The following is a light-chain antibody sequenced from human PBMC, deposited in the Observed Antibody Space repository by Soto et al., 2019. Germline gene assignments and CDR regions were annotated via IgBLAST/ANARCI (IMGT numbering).Light chain of an antibody. CDR2: DAS. CDR1: QSISSW. CDR3: QQYNIYSET. J-gene: IGKJ1*01. Sequence: DIQMTQYPSTLSASVGERVTITCRSSQSISSWLAWYQQKPGKAPKLLIYDASSLESGVPSRFSGSGSGTEFTLTISSLQPDDFATYYCQQYNIYSETFGQGTKVDI. V-gene: IGKV1-5*01.